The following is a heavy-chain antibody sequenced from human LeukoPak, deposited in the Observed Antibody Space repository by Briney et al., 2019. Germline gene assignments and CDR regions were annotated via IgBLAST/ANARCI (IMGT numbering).Heavy chain of an antibody. Sequence: PGGSLRLSCAASGFTVSSNYMSWVRQAPGKGLEWVSVIYSGGSTYYADSVKGRFTISRDSSKNTLYLQINSLRAEDTAVYYCAKESAGGSSYYYYYYYYMDVWGKGTTVTVSS. CDR3: AKESAGGSSYYYYYYYYMDV. V-gene: IGHV3-53*01. J-gene: IGHJ6*03. D-gene: IGHD6-13*01. CDR2: IYSGGST. CDR1: GFTVSSNY.